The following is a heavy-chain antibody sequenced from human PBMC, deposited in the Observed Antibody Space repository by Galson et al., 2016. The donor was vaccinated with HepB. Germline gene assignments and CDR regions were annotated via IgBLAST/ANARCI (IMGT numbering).Heavy chain of an antibody. Sequence: SLRLPCAASGFNFTNYWIHWVRQVPGKGLEWVARIDADGSGTNFADSVRGRFAISRDNAKNTLSLQQDSLRAEDTAVYFCTTAFEFWGQGSPVTVSS. J-gene: IGHJ4*02. CDR2: IDADGSGT. CDR1: GFNFTNYW. CDR3: TTAFEF. V-gene: IGHV3-74*01.